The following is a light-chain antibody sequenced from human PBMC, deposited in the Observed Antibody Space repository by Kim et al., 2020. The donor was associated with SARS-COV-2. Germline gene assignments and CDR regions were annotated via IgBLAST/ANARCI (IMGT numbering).Light chain of an antibody. CDR1: QDIRYD. CDR2: ATS. Sequence: AIQLTQSPSSLSASVGDRVTITCRASQDIRYDLGWYQQTPGKAAWLLIYATSTLPSGVPSRFSGSGSGTDFTLTISSLQPEDFATYSCLQDYNYPLTFGQGPKV. V-gene: IGKV1-6*01. CDR3: LQDYNYPLT. J-gene: IGKJ1*01.